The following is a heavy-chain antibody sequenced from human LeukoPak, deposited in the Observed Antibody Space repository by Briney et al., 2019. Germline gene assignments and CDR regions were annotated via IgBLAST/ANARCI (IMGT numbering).Heavy chain of an antibody. D-gene: IGHD1-26*01. CDR1: GFTFSSYW. Sequence: PGGSLRLSCAASGFTFSSYWMSWVRQAPGKGLEWVANIKQDGSEKYYVDSVKGRFTISRDNAKNSLYLQMNSLRAEDTAVYYCAREVGAGDNWFDPWGQGTLVTVSS. V-gene: IGHV3-7*01. J-gene: IGHJ5*02. CDR3: AREVGAGDNWFDP. CDR2: IKQDGSEK.